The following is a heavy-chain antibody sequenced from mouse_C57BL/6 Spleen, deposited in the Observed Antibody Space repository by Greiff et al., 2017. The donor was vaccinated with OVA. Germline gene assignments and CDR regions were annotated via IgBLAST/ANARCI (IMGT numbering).Heavy chain of an antibody. CDR1: GYTFTDYY. D-gene: IGHD1-1*01. CDR3: ARASDYYGSSRQGFDY. J-gene: IGHJ2*01. Sequence: VQLQQSGAELVRPGASVKLSCKASGYTFTDYYINWVKQRPGQGLEWIARIYPGSGNTYYNEKFKGKATLTAEKSSSTAYMQLSSLTSEDSAVYFCARASDYYGSSRQGFDYWGQGTTLTVSS. CDR2: IYPGSGNT. V-gene: IGHV1-76*01.